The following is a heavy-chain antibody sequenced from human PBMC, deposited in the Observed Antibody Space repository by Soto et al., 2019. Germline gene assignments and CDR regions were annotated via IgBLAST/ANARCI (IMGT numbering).Heavy chain of an antibody. J-gene: IGHJ4*02. CDR3: AREIAAGYYFDY. CDR2: ISYDGGNE. V-gene: IGHV3-30-3*01. D-gene: IGHD6-13*01. CDR1: GFTFSSYA. Sequence: GGSLRLSCAASGFTFSSYAMHWVRQAPGKGLEWVAFISYDGGNEYYADSVKGRFTISRDNSKNTLYLQMNSLRAEDTAVYYCAREIAAGYYFDYWGQGTLVTVSS.